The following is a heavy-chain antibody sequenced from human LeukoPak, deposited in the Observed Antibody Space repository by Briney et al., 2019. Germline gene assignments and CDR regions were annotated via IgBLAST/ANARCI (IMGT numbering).Heavy chain of an antibody. V-gene: IGHV3-48*03. CDR3: AELGITMIGGV. J-gene: IGHJ6*04. D-gene: IGHD3-10*02. CDR1: GFTFSSYE. Sequence: GGSLRLSCAASGFTFSSYEMNWVRQAPGKGLEWVSCISSSGSTIYYADSVKGRFTISRDNAKNSLYLQMNSLRAEDTAVYYCAELGITMIGGVWGKGTTVTISS. CDR2: ISSSGSTI.